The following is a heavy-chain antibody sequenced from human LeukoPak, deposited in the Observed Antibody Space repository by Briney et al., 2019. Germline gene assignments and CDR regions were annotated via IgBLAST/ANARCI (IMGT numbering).Heavy chain of an antibody. V-gene: IGHV4-34*01. D-gene: IGHD3-10*01. Sequence: PSETLSLTCAVYGGSFSGYYWSWIRQPPGKGLEWIGEINHSGSTNYNPSLKSRVTISVDTSKNQFSLKLSSVTAADTAVYYCASHYFAYWGQGTLVTVSS. CDR3: ASHYFAY. J-gene: IGHJ4*02. CDR1: GGSFSGYY. CDR2: INHSGST.